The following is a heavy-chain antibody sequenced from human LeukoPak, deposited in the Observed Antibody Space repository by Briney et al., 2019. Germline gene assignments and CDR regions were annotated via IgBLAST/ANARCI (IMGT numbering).Heavy chain of an antibody. D-gene: IGHD3-16*01. Sequence: SETLSLTCSLSGDSIESCFWTWIRQPRGKGPEWIGYMYNSGPHNYNPSLKSRVTISGDTTKNVFSLNLQSVTAADSAIYYCAALPYTTAWREYWGQGALVTVSS. CDR1: GDSIESCF. V-gene: IGHV4-59*13. CDR3: AALPYTTAWREY. J-gene: IGHJ4*02. CDR2: MYNSGPH.